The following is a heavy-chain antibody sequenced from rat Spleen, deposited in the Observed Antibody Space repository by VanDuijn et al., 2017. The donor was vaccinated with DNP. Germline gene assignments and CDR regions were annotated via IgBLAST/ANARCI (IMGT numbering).Heavy chain of an antibody. Sequence: EVQLVESGGGLVQPGRSLKLSCAASGFTFSNYYMAWVRQAPKKGLEWVATISTSGSRTYYPDSVKGRFTISRDNAKSSLYLQMNSLKSEDTATYYCARHDVYYGPLEGMGYWGQGVMVTVSS. D-gene: IGHD1-6*01. V-gene: IGHV5-25*01. CDR3: ARHDVYYGPLEGMGY. CDR2: ISTSGSRT. J-gene: IGHJ2*01. CDR1: GFTFSNYY.